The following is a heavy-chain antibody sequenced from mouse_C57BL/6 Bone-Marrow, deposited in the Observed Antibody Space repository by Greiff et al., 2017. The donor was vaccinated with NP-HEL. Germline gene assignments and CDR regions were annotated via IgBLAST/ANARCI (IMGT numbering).Heavy chain of an antibody. V-gene: IGHV5-17*01. CDR1: GFTFSDYG. J-gene: IGHJ2*01. CDR3: ARQGYFDY. Sequence: EVKLMESGGGLVKPGGSLKLSCAASGFTFSDYGMHWVRQAPEKGLEWVAYISSGSSTIYYADTVKGRFTISRDNAKNTLFLQMTSLGSEDTAMYYCARQGYFDYWGQGTTLTVSS. CDR2: ISSGSSTI.